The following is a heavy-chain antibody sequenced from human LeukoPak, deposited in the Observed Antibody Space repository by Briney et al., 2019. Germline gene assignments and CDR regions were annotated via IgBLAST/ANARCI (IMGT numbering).Heavy chain of an antibody. V-gene: IGHV1-46*01. J-gene: IGHJ4*02. CDR1: GSTFTSNY. Sequence: GESLKISCKASGSTFTSNYIHWVRQAPGQGLEWMGMIYPRDGSTSYAQKFQGRVTVTRDTSTSTVHMELSGLRSEDTAVYYCARDQEGFDYWGQGTLVTVSS. CDR2: IYPRDGST. CDR3: ARDQEGFDY.